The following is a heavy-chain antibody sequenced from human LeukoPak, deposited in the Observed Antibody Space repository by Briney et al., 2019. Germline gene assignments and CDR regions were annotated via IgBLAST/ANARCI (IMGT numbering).Heavy chain of an antibody. CDR2: LSGSGGNT. CDR1: GFTFSSYS. CDR3: VKDELAVAIFDY. V-gene: IGHV3-23*01. Sequence: GGSLRLSCAASGFTFSSYSMTWVRQAPGKGLEWVSALSGSGGNTYYADSVKGRFSISRDNSKNTLYLEMHSLRAEDSAVYYCVKDELAVAIFDYWGQGTLVTVSS. J-gene: IGHJ4*02. D-gene: IGHD6-19*01.